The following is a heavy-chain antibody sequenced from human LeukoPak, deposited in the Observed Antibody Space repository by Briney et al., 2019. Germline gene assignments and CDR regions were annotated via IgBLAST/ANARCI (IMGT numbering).Heavy chain of an antibody. CDR3: ARGVSFDY. CDR2: INHNGST. V-gene: IGHV4-34*01. CDR1: GGSFSGYY. Sequence: SETLSLTCAVYGGSFSGYYWSWIRQPPGKGLEWIGEINHNGSTNYNPSLKRRVTILVDTSKNQFSLKLSSVAGADTAVFYCARGVSFDYWGQGTLVTVSS. J-gene: IGHJ4*02.